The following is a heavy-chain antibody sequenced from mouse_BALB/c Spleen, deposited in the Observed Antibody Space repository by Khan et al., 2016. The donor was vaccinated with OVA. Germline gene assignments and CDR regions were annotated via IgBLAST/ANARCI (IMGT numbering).Heavy chain of an antibody. Sequence: EVQLQESGPELVKPGASVKISCKASGYTFTAYNMDWVKQRHGKSHEWIGYIYPNSGGTGYNQKFKTKATLTVAISSSTAYMELRSLTSEDFAVYYCTSSGYDSFAFLGQGTLVTVSA. CDR2: IYPNSGGT. CDR1: GYTFTAYN. CDR3: TSSGYDSFAF. J-gene: IGHJ3*01. D-gene: IGHD2-2*01. V-gene: IGHV1S29*02.